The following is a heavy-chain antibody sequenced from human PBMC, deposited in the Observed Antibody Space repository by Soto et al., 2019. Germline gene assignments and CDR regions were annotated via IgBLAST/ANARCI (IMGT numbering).Heavy chain of an antibody. CDR2: ISSSGSTI. J-gene: IGHJ5*02. CDR3: ARDAYYYDSSGYYP. CDR1: GFTFSDYY. V-gene: IGHV3-11*01. Sequence: PGGSLRLSCAASGFTFSDYYMSWIRQAPGKGLEWVSYISSSGSTIYYADSVKGRFTTSRDNAKNSLYLQMNSLRAEDTAVYYCARDAYYYDSSGYYPWGQGTLVTVSS. D-gene: IGHD3-22*01.